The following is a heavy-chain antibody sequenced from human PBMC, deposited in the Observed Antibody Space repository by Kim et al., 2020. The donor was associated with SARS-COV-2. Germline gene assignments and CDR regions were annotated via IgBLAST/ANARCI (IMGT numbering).Heavy chain of an antibody. CDR3: ARDRGSAVAGTYYGMDV. J-gene: IGHJ6*02. CDR1: GYTFTSYY. CDR2: INPSGGST. V-gene: IGHV1-46*01. D-gene: IGHD6-19*01. Sequence: ASVKVSCKASGYTFTSYYMHWVRQAPGQGLEWMGIINPSGGSTSYAQKFQGRVTMTRDTSTSTAYMELSSLRSEDTAVYYCARDRGSAVAGTYYGMDVWGQGTTVTVSS.